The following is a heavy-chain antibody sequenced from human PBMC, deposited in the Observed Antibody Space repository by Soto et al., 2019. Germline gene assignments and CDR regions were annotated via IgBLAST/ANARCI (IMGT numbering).Heavy chain of an antibody. V-gene: IGHV3-53*04. Sequence: PGGSLRLSCAASGFTVSSNYMSWVRQAPGKGLEWFSVIYSGGSTYYADSVKGRFTISRHNSKNTLYLQMNSLRAEDTAVYYCARVLGFGELPVYYYYYYGMDVWGQGTTVTVSS. CDR2: IYSGGST. D-gene: IGHD3-10*01. CDR1: GFTVSSNY. CDR3: ARVLGFGELPVYYYYYYGMDV. J-gene: IGHJ6*02.